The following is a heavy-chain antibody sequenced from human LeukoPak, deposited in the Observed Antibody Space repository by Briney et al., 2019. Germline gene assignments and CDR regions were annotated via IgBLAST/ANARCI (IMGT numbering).Heavy chain of an antibody. CDR3: ARDYDILTGPTD. J-gene: IGHJ4*02. Sequence: ASVKVSCKASGYTFTSYGISWVRQAPGQGLEWMGWISAYNGNTNYAQKLQGRVTMTTDTSTSTAYMELSSLRSEDTAVYYCARDYDILTGPTDWGQGTLVTVSS. CDR2: ISAYNGNT. D-gene: IGHD3-9*01. CDR1: GYTFTSYG. V-gene: IGHV1-18*01.